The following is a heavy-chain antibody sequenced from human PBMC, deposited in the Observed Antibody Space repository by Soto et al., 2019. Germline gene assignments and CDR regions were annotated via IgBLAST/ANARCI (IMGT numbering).Heavy chain of an antibody. CDR1: GFTFSSYS. J-gene: IGHJ4*02. CDR3: ARFPDY. V-gene: IGHV3-7*03. CDR2: IKQDGSEK. Sequence: EVQLVESGGGLVKPGGSLRLSCAASGFTFSSYSMNWVRQAPGKGLEWVANIKQDGSEKYYVDSVKGRFTISRDNAKNSLYLQMNSLRAEDTAVYYCARFPDYWGQGTLVTVSS.